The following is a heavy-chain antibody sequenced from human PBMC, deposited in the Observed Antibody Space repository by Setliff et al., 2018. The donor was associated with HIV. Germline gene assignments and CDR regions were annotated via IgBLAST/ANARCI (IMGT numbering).Heavy chain of an antibody. CDR3: ATWGRNNWNYFSY. CDR2: IYYSGST. V-gene: IGHV4-31*03. J-gene: IGHJ4*02. CDR1: GGSINSGGFY. Sequence: SETLSLTCTVSGGSINSGGFYWTWIRQHPKKGLEWIGYIYYSGSTYYNPSLKSRVTISVDTSKNQFSLKLSSVTAADTAVYYCATWGRNNWNYFSYWGQGTLVTVSS. D-gene: IGHD1-20*01.